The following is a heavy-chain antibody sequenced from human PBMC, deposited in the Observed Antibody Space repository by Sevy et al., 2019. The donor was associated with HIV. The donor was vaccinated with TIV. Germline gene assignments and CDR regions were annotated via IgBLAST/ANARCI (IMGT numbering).Heavy chain of an antibody. CDR3: ASHGYGSSWYTAGGYYYGMDV. CDR2: IYYSGST. V-gene: IGHV4-39*01. Sequence: SETLSLTCTVSGGSISSSSYYWGWIRQPPGKGLEWIGSIYYSGSTYYNPSLKSRVTISVDTSKNQFSLKLSSVTAADTAVYYCASHGYGSSWYTAGGYYYGMDVWGQGTTVTVSS. CDR1: GGSISSSSYY. J-gene: IGHJ6*02. D-gene: IGHD6-13*01.